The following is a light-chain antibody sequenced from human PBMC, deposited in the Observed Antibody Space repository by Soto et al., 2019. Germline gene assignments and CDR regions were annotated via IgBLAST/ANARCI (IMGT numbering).Light chain of an antibody. CDR1: QSVSTY. CDR3: QQRSGWYT. CDR2: DAS. V-gene: IGKV3-11*01. J-gene: IGKJ5*01. Sequence: IALTQSPATLSLSPGERATLSGRASQSVSTYVAWYQQKPGQAPRLLVYDASNRATGIPARFSGSGSGTDFTLTISGLEPEDFAIYYCQQRSGWYTFGQGTRLEIK.